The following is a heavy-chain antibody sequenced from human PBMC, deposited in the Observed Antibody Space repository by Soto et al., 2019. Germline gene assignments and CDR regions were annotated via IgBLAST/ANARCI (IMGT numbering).Heavy chain of an antibody. CDR3: ARDGPYSSTDY. CDR2: ISSSSTS. CDR1: GFTFSGYY. J-gene: IGHJ4*02. D-gene: IGHD6-19*01. V-gene: IGHV3-11*04. Sequence: PGGSLRLSCAASGFTFSGYYMSWIRQAPGKGLEWISYISSSSTSYYADSVKGRFTISRDNAKNSLYLQMNSLRAEDTAVYYCARDGPYSSTDYWGQGTPVTVSS.